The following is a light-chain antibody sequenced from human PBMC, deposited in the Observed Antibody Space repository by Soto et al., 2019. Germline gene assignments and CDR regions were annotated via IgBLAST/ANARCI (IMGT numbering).Light chain of an antibody. Sequence: VSISCTGSTSNIGAPYDVHWYQHLPGTAPKLLIYGDNNRPSGVPDRFSGSKSGTSASLAITRLQAEDEADYYCQSYDISLHNYVFGTGTKVTVL. CDR2: GDN. CDR3: QSYDISLHNYV. V-gene: IGLV1-40*01. J-gene: IGLJ1*01. CDR1: TSNIGAPYD.